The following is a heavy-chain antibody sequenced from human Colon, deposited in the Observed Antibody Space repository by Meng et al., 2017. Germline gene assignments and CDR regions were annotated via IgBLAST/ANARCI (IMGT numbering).Heavy chain of an antibody. D-gene: IGHD4-23*01. CDR3: ARHGGYYQDY. CDR1: GVPVSSEFYY. Sequence: SGPGPVRPSETLSLDCSFSGVPVSSEFYYWTWVRQPPGKGLEWIGNIHYSGSTKHNPSLKSRVTMSVDRSKSQVSLQLTSVTAADTAVYYCARHGGYYQDYWGQGTLVTVSS. CDR2: IHYSGST. J-gene: IGHJ4*02. V-gene: IGHV4-61*01.